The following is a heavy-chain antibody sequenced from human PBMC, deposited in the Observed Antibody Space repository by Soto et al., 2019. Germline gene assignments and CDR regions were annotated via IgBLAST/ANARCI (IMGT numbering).Heavy chain of an antibody. V-gene: IGHV3-23*01. CDR3: AKDRLAGNFDY. J-gene: IGHJ4*02. CDR1: GFTFNNYA. CDR2: ISATGGST. Sequence: HPGGSLRLSCAASGFTFNNYAMNWVRQAPGKGLEWVATISATGGSTYYADSVKGRFTISRDNSKNTLYLQMNGLRVGDTAVYYCAKDRLAGNFDYWGQGTQVTAPQ.